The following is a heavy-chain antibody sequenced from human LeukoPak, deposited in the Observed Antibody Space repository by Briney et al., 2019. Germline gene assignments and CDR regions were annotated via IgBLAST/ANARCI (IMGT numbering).Heavy chain of an antibody. Sequence: SGTLSLTCAVAGASISNSNWWTRVRQPPGKGLEWIGEIYHSGSTNYKPSLKSRATISVDKSKNQFSLKLSSVTAADTAVYYCASRAPRDNFNRYLPIDYWGQGTLVTVSS. CDR1: GASISNSNW. J-gene: IGHJ4*02. D-gene: IGHD1-20*01. CDR2: IYHSGST. V-gene: IGHV4-4*02. CDR3: ASRAPRDNFNRYLPIDY.